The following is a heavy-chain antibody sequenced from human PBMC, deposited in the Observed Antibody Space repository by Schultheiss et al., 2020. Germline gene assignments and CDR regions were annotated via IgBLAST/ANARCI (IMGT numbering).Heavy chain of an antibody. CDR3: ARGYSSQPYYGMDV. J-gene: IGHJ6*02. Sequence: SETLSLTCTVSGGSISSYYWSWIRQPPGKGLEWIGYIYYSGSTNYNPSLKSRVTISVDTSKNQFSLKLSSVTAADTAVYYCARGYSSQPYYGMDVWGQGTTVTVSS. V-gene: IGHV4-59*12. D-gene: IGHD6-13*01. CDR2: IYYSGST. CDR1: GGSISSYY.